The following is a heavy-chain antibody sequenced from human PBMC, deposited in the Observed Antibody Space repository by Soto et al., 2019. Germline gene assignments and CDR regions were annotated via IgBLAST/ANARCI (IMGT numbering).Heavy chain of an antibody. CDR3: ARDGAFGAAAGTRYFDY. V-gene: IGHV1-18*01. CDR2: ISAYNGNT. D-gene: IGHD6-13*01. CDR1: GYTFTSYG. J-gene: IGHJ4*02. Sequence: APLKLSCKAAGYTFTSYGISWVRQAHGQGLEWMGWISAYNGNTNYAQKLQGRVTMTTDTSTSTAYMELRSLRSDDTAVYYCARDGAFGAAAGTRYFDYWGQGTLVTGSS.